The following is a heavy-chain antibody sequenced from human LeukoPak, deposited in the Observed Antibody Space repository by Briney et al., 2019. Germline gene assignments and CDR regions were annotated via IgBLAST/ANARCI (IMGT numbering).Heavy chain of an antibody. J-gene: IGHJ4*02. Sequence: GGSLRLSCAASGSTFSSYEMNWVRQAPGKGLEWVSYISSSGSTIYYADSVKGRFTISRDNAKNSLYLQMNSLRAEDTAVYYRARDRAAVAGTFDYWGQGTLVTVSS. V-gene: IGHV3-48*03. CDR2: ISSSGSTI. CDR1: GSTFSSYE. D-gene: IGHD6-19*01. CDR3: ARDRAAVAGTFDY.